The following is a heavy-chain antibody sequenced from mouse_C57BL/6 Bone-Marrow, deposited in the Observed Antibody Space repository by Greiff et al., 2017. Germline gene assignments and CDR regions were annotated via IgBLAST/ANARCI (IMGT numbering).Heavy chain of an antibody. CDR2: IWRGGST. CDR1: GFSLTSYG. Sequence: VQRVESGPGLVQPSQSLSITCTVSGFSLTSYGVHWVRQSPGKGLEWLGVIWRGGSTDYNAAFMSRLSITKDNSKSQVFFKMNSLQADDTAIYYCAKNYYGPNWYFDVWGTGTTVTVSS. D-gene: IGHD1-1*01. CDR3: AKNYYGPNWYFDV. V-gene: IGHV2-5*01. J-gene: IGHJ1*03.